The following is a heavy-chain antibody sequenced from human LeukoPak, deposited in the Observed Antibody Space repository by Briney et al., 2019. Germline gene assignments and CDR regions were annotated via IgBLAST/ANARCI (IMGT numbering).Heavy chain of an antibody. Sequence: PSETLSLTCAVYGGSFSGYYWSWIRQPPGKGLEWIGEINHSGSTNYNPSLKGRVTISVDTSKNQFSLKLSSVTAADTAVYYCARGVGDQDFDYWGQGTLVTVSS. CDR1: GGSFSGYY. V-gene: IGHV4-34*01. CDR3: ARGVGDQDFDY. CDR2: INHSGST. J-gene: IGHJ4*02. D-gene: IGHD3-16*01.